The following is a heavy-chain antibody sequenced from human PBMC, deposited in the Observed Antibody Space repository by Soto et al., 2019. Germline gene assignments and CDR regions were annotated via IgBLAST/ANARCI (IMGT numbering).Heavy chain of an antibody. V-gene: IGHV1-18*01. CDR2: ISAYDGNT. Sequence: QVQLVQSGAEVKKPGASVKVSCKASGYTFTSYGISWVRQAPGQGPEWMGCISAYDGNTKYAQKLKRRITMTTATSTSTAYMELRGLRSDATAVYYCARDAAVGLFDYWGQGTLVTVSS. CDR3: ARDAAVGLFDY. D-gene: IGHD1-26*01. CDR1: GYTFTSYG. J-gene: IGHJ4*02.